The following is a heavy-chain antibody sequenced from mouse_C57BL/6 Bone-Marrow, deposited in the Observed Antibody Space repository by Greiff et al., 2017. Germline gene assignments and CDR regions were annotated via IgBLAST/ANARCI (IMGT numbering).Heavy chain of an antibody. CDR2: IDPSDSYT. CDR3: ARGDWAFDY. J-gene: IGHJ2*01. D-gene: IGHD4-1*01. V-gene: IGHV1-69*01. Sequence: VQLQQSGAELVMPGASVKLSCKASGYTFTSYWMHWVKQRPGQGLEWIGEIDPSDSYTNYNQKFKGKSTLTVDKSSSTAYMQLSSLTSEDAAVYYCARGDWAFDYWGQGTTLTVSS. CDR1: GYTFTSYW.